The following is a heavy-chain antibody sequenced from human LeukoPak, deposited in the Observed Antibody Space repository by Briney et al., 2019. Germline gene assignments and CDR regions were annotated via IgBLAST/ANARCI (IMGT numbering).Heavy chain of an antibody. J-gene: IGHJ4*02. D-gene: IGHD2-8*01. CDR2: IRRKANNYAT. Sequence: GGSLRLSCAASGFTFSDSAMHWVRQASGKGLEWVGRIRRKANNYATAYGESVKGRFTISRDGSKNTAYLQMNSLKTEDTAVYYCSSPYCSDGVCYMGYWGQGILVTVSS. V-gene: IGHV3-73*01. CDR3: SSPYCSDGVCYMGY. CDR1: GFTFSDSA.